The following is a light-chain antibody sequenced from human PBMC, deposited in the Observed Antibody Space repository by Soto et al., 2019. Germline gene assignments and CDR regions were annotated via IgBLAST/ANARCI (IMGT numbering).Light chain of an antibody. Sequence: AIQLTQSPSSLSASVGDIVTITFRASQGISTLLALYQQKPGKAPKVLIYESSLLQSGVPSRFSGSGSGTDFTLTISSLQPEDFATYYCQHFKSFPITFGQGTRLEIK. CDR2: ESS. CDR1: QGISTL. V-gene: IGKV1-13*02. CDR3: QHFKSFPIT. J-gene: IGKJ5*01.